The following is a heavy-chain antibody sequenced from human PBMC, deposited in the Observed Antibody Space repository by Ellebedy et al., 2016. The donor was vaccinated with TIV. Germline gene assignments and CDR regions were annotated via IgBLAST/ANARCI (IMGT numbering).Heavy chain of an antibody. Sequence: GESLKISCAASGFTFSTYAMHWVRQAPGKGLDWLAVISYDGNNKYYADSVKGRFTISRDNSKNTLYLQMNSLGAEDTAVYYCPRDHSHDRSGYHTNPFDYWGQGTLLTVSS. V-gene: IGHV3-30*01. CDR3: PRDHSHDRSGYHTNPFDY. CDR1: GFTFSTYA. D-gene: IGHD3-22*01. J-gene: IGHJ4*02. CDR2: ISYDGNNK.